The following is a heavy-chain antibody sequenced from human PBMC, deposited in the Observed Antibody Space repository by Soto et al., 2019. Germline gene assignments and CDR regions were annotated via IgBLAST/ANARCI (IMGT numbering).Heavy chain of an antibody. Sequence: SETLSLTCTVSGGSISSSSYYWGWIRQPPGKGLEWIGSIYYSGSTYYNPSLKSRVTISVDTSKNQFSLKLSSVTAADTAVYYCARHYRDMIVVVWGQGTLVTVS. CDR1: GGSISSSSYY. CDR3: ARHYRDMIVVV. J-gene: IGHJ4*02. V-gene: IGHV4-39*01. CDR2: IYYSGST. D-gene: IGHD3-22*01.